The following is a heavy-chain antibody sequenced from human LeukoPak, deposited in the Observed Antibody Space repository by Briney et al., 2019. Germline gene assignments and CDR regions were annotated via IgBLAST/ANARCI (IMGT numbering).Heavy chain of an antibody. D-gene: IGHD4-23*01. V-gene: IGHV4-59*10. CDR1: GGSFSGYY. CDR3: ARGDGGNSGVDY. J-gene: IGHJ4*02. CDR2: IYTSGST. Sequence: SETLSLTCAVYGGSFSGYYWSWIRQPAGKGLEWIGRIYTSGSTNYNPSLKSRVTMSVDTSKNQFSLKLSSVTTADTAVYYCARGDGGNSGVDYWGQGTLVTVFS.